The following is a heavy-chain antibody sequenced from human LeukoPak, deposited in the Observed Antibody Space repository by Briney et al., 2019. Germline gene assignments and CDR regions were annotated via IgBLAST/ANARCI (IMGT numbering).Heavy chain of an antibody. V-gene: IGHV1-18*01. Sequence: GASVKVSCKTSGYTFTRDGISWVRQAPGQGLEWMAWISGYNGDTNYAQKFYGRVTLTTDTSTSTAYMDLRSLRSDDTTVYYCARVPVAATSPYFDYWGQGTLVTVSS. CDR1: GYTFTRDG. CDR3: ARVPVAATSPYFDY. D-gene: IGHD2-15*01. J-gene: IGHJ4*02. CDR2: ISGYNGDT.